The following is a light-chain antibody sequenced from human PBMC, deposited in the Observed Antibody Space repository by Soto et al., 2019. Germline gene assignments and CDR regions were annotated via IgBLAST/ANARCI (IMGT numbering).Light chain of an antibody. CDR1: SSDVGSYNL. J-gene: IGLJ3*02. CDR3: CSYAGSSIWV. CDR2: DDS. V-gene: IGLV2-23*01. Sequence: QSVLTQPASVSGSPGQSITISCTGTSSDVGSYNLVSWYQQHPGEAPKFMIYDDSRRPSGISNRFSGSKSGNTASLTISGLQAEDEADYYCCSYAGSSIWVFGGGTQLTVL.